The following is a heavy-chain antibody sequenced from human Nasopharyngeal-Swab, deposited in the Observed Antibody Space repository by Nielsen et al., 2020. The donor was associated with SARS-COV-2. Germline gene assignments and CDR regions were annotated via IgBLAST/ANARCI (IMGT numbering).Heavy chain of an antibody. V-gene: IGHV4-38-2*01. CDR3: ARTATTYSNVYWFDR. CDR1: GSSISSGYY. CDR2: LYHGGST. Sequence: SETLSLTCAVSGSSISSGYYWGWIRQPPRKGLVWIGSLYHGGSTYYTPSLKSRVTTSVDTSKNQFSLKLSSGTAADTAVCYCARTATTYSNVYWFDRWGQGTLVTVSS. J-gene: IGHJ5*02. D-gene: IGHD1-1*01.